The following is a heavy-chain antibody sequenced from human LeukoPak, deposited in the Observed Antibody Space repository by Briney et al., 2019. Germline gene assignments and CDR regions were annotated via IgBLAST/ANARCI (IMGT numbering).Heavy chain of an antibody. CDR2: ISGSGVST. J-gene: IGHJ4*02. CDR1: GFTFSSYA. Sequence: GGSLRLSCAASGFTFSSYAMSWVRQAPGKGLEWVSAISGSGVSTYYADSVKGRFTISRDNSKNTLYLQMNILRAEDTAVYYCAKDGLYDSSESGYWGQGTLVTVSS. CDR3: AKDGLYDSSESGY. D-gene: IGHD3-22*01. V-gene: IGHV3-23*01.